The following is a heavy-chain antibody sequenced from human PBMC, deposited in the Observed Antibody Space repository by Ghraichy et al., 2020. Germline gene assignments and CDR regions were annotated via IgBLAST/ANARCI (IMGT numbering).Heavy chain of an antibody. CDR2: IDYIGSA. CDR3: AREIITPVASDAFDI. CDR1: GGSISNDNYY. V-gene: IGHV4-30-4*01. J-gene: IGHJ3*02. Sequence: SQTLSLTCTVSGGSISNDNYYWSWICQPPGEGLEWIAYIDYIGSAYYNPSLKSRVTISVDTSKNQFSLKLSSVTAADTAVYYCAREIITPVASDAFDIWGQGTMVTVSS. D-gene: IGHD5-24*01.